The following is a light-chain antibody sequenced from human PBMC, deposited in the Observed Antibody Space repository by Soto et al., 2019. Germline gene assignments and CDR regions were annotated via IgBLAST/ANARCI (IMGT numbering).Light chain of an antibody. Sequence: QSALTQPPSASGSPGQSVTISCTGTSSDVGGYNYVSWYQQHPGKAPKFLIFEVSRRHSGVPDRLSGSKSGNTASLTVSGLQVDDEAYYYCSSYAGINNPVIFGGGTKLTVL. CDR1: SSDVGGYNY. CDR3: SSYAGINNPVI. J-gene: IGLJ2*01. CDR2: EVS. V-gene: IGLV2-8*01.